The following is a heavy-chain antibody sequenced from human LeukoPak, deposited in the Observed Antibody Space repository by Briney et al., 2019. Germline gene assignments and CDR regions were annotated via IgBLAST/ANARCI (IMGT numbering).Heavy chain of an antibody. J-gene: IGHJ1*01. Sequence: QPGGSLRLSCAASGFTFSSYEMNWVRQAPGKGLEWVSYISSSGSTIYYADSVRGRFTISRDNAKNSLYLQMNSLRAEDTAVYYCARQYYYDSSGYYDAYFQHWGQGTLVTVSS. V-gene: IGHV3-48*03. D-gene: IGHD3-22*01. CDR2: ISSSGSTI. CDR3: ARQYYYDSSGYYDAYFQH. CDR1: GFTFSSYE.